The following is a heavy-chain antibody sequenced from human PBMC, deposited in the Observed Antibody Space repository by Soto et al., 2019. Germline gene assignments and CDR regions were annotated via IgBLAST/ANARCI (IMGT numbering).Heavy chain of an antibody. CDR3: AKDAYYYDSSGYEVGSGFDY. J-gene: IGHJ4*02. D-gene: IGHD3-22*01. Sequence: EVQLLESGGGLVQPGGSLRLSCAASGFTFSSYAMSWVRQAPGKGLEWVSAISGSGGSTYYADSVKGRFTISRDNSKNTLYLQMNSLRAEDTAVYYCAKDAYYYDSSGYEVGSGFDYWGQGTLVTVSS. CDR2: ISGSGGST. CDR1: GFTFSSYA. V-gene: IGHV3-23*01.